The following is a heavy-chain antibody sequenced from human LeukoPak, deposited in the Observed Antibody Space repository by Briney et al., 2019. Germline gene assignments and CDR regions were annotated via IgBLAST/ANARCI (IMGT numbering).Heavy chain of an antibody. CDR2: IIPIFGTA. CDR1: GGTFSSYA. Sequence: SVTVSCKASGGTFSSYAIRWVRQAPGQGLEWMGGIIPIFGTANYAQKFQGRVTITADKSSSTAYMELSSLRSEDTAVYYCARGVVVTATPAEYFQHWGQGTLVTVSS. D-gene: IGHD2-21*02. CDR3: ARGVVVTATPAEYFQH. V-gene: IGHV1-69*06. J-gene: IGHJ1*01.